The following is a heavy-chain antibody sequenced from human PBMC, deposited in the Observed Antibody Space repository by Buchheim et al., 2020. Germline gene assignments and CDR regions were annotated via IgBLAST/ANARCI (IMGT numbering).Heavy chain of an antibody. J-gene: IGHJ4*02. Sequence: EVQLVESGGGVVQPGGSLRLSCTASGFTFSNYEMTWVRQAPGKGLEWVSYISSSGSTIHYADSVRGRFTISRDDAKNSLYLQMNSLRAEDTAFYYYARDSGSYVVLDYWGQGTL. V-gene: IGHV3-48*03. CDR1: GFTFSNYE. CDR2: ISSSGSTI. CDR3: ARDSGSYVVLDY. D-gene: IGHD1-26*01.